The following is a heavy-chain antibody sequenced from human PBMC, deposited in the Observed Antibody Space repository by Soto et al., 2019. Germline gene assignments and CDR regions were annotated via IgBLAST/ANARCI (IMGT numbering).Heavy chain of an antibody. J-gene: IGHJ6*02. CDR3: TRDPLGTYYDFWSGYPRPVDV. D-gene: IGHD3-3*01. Sequence: GGSLRLSXAASGFTLGNYAISWFCQAPGKGLEWVGFIRSKAYGWTTEYAASVKSRFTISRDDSKSIDYLKMNSLKTEDKAVYYCTRDPLGTYYDFWSGYPRPVDVWGQGTTVTVSS. CDR2: IRSKAYGWTT. V-gene: IGHV3-49*03. CDR1: GFTLGNYA.